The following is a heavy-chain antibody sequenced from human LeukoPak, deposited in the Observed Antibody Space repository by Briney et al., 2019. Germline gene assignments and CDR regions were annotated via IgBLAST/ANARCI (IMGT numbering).Heavy chain of an antibody. D-gene: IGHD3-10*01. J-gene: IGHJ4*02. Sequence: VGSLRLSCAASGFTFSSYAMSWVRQAPGKGLEWVSAISGSGGSTYYADSVKGRFTISRDNSKNTLYLQMNSLRAEDTAVYYCAKYPRDGSGSFDYWGQGTLVTVSS. CDR3: AKYPRDGSGSFDY. V-gene: IGHV3-23*01. CDR1: GFTFSSYA. CDR2: ISGSGGST.